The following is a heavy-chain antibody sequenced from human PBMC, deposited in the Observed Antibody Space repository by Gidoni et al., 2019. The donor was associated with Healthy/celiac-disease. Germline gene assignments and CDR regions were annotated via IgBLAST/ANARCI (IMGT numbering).Heavy chain of an antibody. CDR1: GGSFRGYS. CDR3: ASAEKTYDFWSGPPGGY. Sequence: QVQLQQWGAGLLKPSETLSLTFAVYGGSFRGYSWSWIRQPPGKGLEWIGEINHSGSTNYNPSLKSRVTISVDTSKNQFSLKLSSVTAADTAVYYCASAEKTYDFWSGPPGGYWGQGTLVTVSS. J-gene: IGHJ4*02. CDR2: INHSGST. V-gene: IGHV4-34*01. D-gene: IGHD3-3*01.